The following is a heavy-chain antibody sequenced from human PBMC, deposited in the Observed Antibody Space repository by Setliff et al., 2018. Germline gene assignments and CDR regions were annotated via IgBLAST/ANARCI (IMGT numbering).Heavy chain of an antibody. CDR1: GFTFSTYW. D-gene: IGHD3-10*01. Sequence: GGSLRLSCAASGFTFSTYWMNWVRQAPGKGLEWVASIRKDGSEKYYVDSVEGRFTISRDNAKNSVYLQMNSLRAEDTAVYYCARDLYGSGSYYNVDAFDIWGQGTMVTVSS. V-gene: IGHV3-7*03. J-gene: IGHJ3*02. CDR3: ARDLYGSGSYYNVDAFDI. CDR2: IRKDGSEK.